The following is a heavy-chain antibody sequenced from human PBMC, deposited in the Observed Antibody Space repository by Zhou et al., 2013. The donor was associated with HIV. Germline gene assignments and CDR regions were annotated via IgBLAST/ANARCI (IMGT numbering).Heavy chain of an antibody. V-gene: IGHV1-24*01. CDR3: ATNAYYYDSSGYAGAFDI. D-gene: IGHD3-22*01. J-gene: IGHJ3*02. CDR2: FDPEDGET. Sequence: QVQLVQSGAEVKKPGASVKVSCKVSGYTLTELSMHWVRQAPGKGLEWMGGFDPEDGETIYAQKFQGRVTMTEDTSTDTAYMELSSLRSEDTAVYYCATNAYYYDSSGYAGAFDIWGQGTMVTVSS. CDR1: GYTLTELS.